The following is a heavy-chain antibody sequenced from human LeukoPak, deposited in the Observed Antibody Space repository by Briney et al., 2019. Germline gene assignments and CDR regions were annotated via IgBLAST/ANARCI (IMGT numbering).Heavy chain of an antibody. V-gene: IGHV3-48*03. Sequence: GGSLRLSCAASGFTFCSYDMNRVRQAPGQGLAWVSYISSTGTTFSYADSVKGRFTISRDDAKNSLYLQMNSLRAEDTAVYYCARETAYYSLSPLDYWGQGSLVTVSS. CDR1: GFTFCSYD. J-gene: IGHJ4*02. D-gene: IGHD2-21*01. CDR2: ISSTGTTF. CDR3: ARETAYYSLSPLDY.